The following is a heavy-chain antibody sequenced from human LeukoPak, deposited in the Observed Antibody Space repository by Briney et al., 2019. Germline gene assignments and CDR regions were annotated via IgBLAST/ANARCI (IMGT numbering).Heavy chain of an antibody. CDR1: GFTFSSYA. CDR2: ISYDGSNK. V-gene: IGHV3-30-3*01. CDR3: TRILGYCSGGSCNFYYYYYGMDV. D-gene: IGHD2-15*01. Sequence: GGSLRLSCAASGFTFSSYAMHWVRQAPGKGLEWVAVISYDGSNKYYADSVKGRFTISRDNSKNTLYLQMNSLKTEDTAVYYCTRILGYCSGGSCNFYYYYYGMDVWGQGTTVTVSS. J-gene: IGHJ6*02.